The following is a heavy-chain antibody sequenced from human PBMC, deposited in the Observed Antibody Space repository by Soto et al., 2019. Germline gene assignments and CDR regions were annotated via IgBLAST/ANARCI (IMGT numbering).Heavy chain of an antibody. V-gene: IGHV3-48*01. Sequence: EVQLVESGGGLVQPGGSLRLSCAASGFTFSSYSMNWVRQAPGKGLEWVSYISSSRSTIYYADSVKGRFTISRDNAKNSLYLHMNSLRAEDTAVYYCARGRYYYDSSGYYHGSFEDYWGQGTLVTVSS. CDR1: GFTFSSYS. CDR2: ISSSRSTI. D-gene: IGHD3-22*01. J-gene: IGHJ4*02. CDR3: ARGRYYYDSSGYYHGSFEDY.